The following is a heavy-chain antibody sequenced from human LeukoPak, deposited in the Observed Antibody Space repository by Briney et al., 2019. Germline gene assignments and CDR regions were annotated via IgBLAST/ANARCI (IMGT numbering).Heavy chain of an antibody. CDR3: VPTDSSGLD. V-gene: IGHV3-74*01. D-gene: IGHD3-22*01. J-gene: IGHJ4*02. CDR1: GFTFSHYW. Sequence: LGGSLRLSCEASGFTFSHYWMHWVRQAPGKGLVWVSRTNTDGSSTSYVDSVKGRFTISRDNANNTMHLQMNSLRAEDTAMYYCVPTDSSGLDWGQGTLVTVSS. CDR2: TNTDGSST.